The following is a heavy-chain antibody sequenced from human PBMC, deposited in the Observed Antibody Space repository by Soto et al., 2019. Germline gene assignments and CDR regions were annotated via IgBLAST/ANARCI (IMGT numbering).Heavy chain of an antibody. Sequence: QVQLVESGGGVVQPGRSLRLSCAASGFTFSSYGMHWVRQAPGKGLEWVAVISYDGSNKYYADSVKGRFTISRDNSKNTLYLQMNSLRAEDTAVYYCAKDLGYCISTSCIPPGMDVWGQGTTVTVSS. V-gene: IGHV3-30*18. CDR1: GFTFSSYG. J-gene: IGHJ6*02. CDR3: AKDLGYCISTSCIPPGMDV. CDR2: ISYDGSNK. D-gene: IGHD2-2*01.